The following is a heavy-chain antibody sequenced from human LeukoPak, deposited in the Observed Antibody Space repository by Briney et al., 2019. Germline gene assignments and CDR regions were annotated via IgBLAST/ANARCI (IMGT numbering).Heavy chain of an antibody. CDR2: IIPIFGTA. CDR1: GYTFTSYA. Sequence: ASVKVSCKASGYTFTSYAISWVRQAPGQGLEWMGGIIPIFGTANYAQKFQGRVTITADESTSTAYMELSSLRSEDTAVYYCARGNIVVVVAATPVYWFDPWGQGTLVTVSS. J-gene: IGHJ5*02. CDR3: ARGNIVVVVAATPVYWFDP. D-gene: IGHD2-15*01. V-gene: IGHV1-69*13.